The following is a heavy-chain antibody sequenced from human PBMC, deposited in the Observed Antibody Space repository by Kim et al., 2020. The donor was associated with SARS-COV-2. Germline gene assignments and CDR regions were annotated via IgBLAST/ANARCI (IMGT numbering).Heavy chain of an antibody. V-gene: IGHV3-48*03. D-gene: IGHD5-12*01. Sequence: GGSLRLSCVAFGFTFSNYEMNWVRQAPGKGLDWVSYISIGGGVKQYAKSVEGRFTISRDDAKNSLYLQMSSLRAEDTAVYYCATRVPYSGYLSWGQGVLVAVSS. J-gene: IGHJ5*02. CDR2: ISIGGGVK. CDR3: ATRVPYSGYLS. CDR1: GFTFSNYE.